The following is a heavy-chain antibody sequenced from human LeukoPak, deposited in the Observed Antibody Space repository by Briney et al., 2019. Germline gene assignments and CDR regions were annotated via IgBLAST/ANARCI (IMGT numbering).Heavy chain of an antibody. CDR1: GFSFSDFA. J-gene: IGHJ4*02. CDR3: ANPDSSGFYLFVRFDF. V-gene: IGHV3-23*01. Sequence: GGSLRLSCTASGFSFSDFAMSWVRQAPGKGLEWVSTMTGSGDTTYYADSVKGRFTVSRDNSKNTLYLQMNSLRAEDTAVYFCANPDSSGFYLFVRFDFWGQGTLVTVSS. CDR2: MTGSGDTT. D-gene: IGHD3-22*01.